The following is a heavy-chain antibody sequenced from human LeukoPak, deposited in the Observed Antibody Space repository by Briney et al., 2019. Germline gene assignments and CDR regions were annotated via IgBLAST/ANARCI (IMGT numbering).Heavy chain of an antibody. J-gene: IGHJ3*02. CDR2: ISGSGGST. CDR3: ARTRTITIFGVVPNDAFDI. Sequence: PGGSLRLSCAAPGFTFSSYAMSWVRQAPGKGLEWVSAISGSGGSTYYADSVKGRFTISRDNAKNSLYLQMNSLRAEDTALYHCARTRTITIFGVVPNDAFDIWGQGTMVTVSS. CDR1: GFTFSSYA. D-gene: IGHD3-3*01. V-gene: IGHV3-23*01.